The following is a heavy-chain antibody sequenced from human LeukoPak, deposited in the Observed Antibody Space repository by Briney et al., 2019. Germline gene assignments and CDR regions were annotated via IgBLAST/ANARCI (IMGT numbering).Heavy chain of an antibody. CDR3: AKGPTYYYDTSGYYIDY. J-gene: IGHJ4*02. CDR1: GFSFTNYA. CDR2: ISGSGIST. V-gene: IGHV3-23*01. D-gene: IGHD3-22*01. Sequence: GGSLRLSCVASGFSFTNYAMSWVRQAPGKGLEWVSSISGSGISTYYADSVKGRFTISRDNSKNTLYLQMNSLRAEDTAVYYCAKGPTYYYDTSGYYIDYWGQGTLVTVSS.